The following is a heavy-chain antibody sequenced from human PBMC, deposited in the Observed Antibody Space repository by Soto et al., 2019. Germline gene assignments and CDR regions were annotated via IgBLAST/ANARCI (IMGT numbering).Heavy chain of an antibody. CDR2: IYYSGST. D-gene: IGHD2-2*01. Sequence: SETLSLTCTVSGGSISSGGYYWSWIRQHPGKGLEWIGYIYYSGSTYYNPSLKSRVTISVDTSKNQFSLKLSSVTAADTAVYYCALSGFFSSTSCYGGDYYYYGMDVWGQGTTVTVSS. CDR1: GGSISSGGYY. CDR3: ALSGFFSSTSCYGGDYYYYGMDV. J-gene: IGHJ6*02. V-gene: IGHV4-31*03.